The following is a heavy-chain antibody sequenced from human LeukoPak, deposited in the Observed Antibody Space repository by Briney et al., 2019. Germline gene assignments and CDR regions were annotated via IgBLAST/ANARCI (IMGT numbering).Heavy chain of an antibody. CDR2: IYHSGST. J-gene: IGHJ4*02. D-gene: IGHD6-13*01. Sequence: PSGTLSLTCAVSGGSISSSNWWSWVRQPPGKGLEWIGEIYHSGSTNYNPSLKSRVTISVDKSKNQFSLKLSSVTAADTAVYYCASSPSGSSWSYFDYWGQGTLVTVSS. V-gene: IGHV4-4*02. CDR1: GGSISSSNW. CDR3: ASSPSGSSWSYFDY.